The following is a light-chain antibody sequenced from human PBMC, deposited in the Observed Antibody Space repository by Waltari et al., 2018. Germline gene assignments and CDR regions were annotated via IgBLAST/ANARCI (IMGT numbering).Light chain of an antibody. CDR3: QQSFNVPYT. J-gene: IGKJ2*01. V-gene: IGKV1-39*01. Sequence: DIQMTQSPSSLSASVGDRVTITCRASRRVSTNLNWYQQKPGKGPRLQIYAASSLQGGVPPRFSGSGSGTDFTLTISSLQPEDFATYSCQQSFNVPYTFGQGTKLEL. CDR2: AAS. CDR1: RRVSTN.